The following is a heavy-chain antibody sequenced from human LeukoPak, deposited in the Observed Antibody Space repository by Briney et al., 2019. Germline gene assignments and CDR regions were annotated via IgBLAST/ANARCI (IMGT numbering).Heavy chain of an antibody. CDR2: IYHSGST. D-gene: IGHD3-22*01. CDR1: GYSISSGYY. CDR3: ARGTGYYFPVDY. Sequence: PSETLSLTCTVSGYSISSGYYWGWIRQPPGKGLEWIGSIYHSGSTYYNPSLKSRVTISVDTSKNQFSLKLSSVTAADTAVYYCARGTGYYFPVDYWGQGTLVTVSS. V-gene: IGHV4-38-2*02. J-gene: IGHJ4*02.